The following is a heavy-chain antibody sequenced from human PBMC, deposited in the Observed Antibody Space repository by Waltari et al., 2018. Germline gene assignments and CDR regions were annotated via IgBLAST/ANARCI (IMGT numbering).Heavy chain of an antibody. CDR2: ISATGTRT. V-gene: IGHV3-23*01. CDR3: AKAKTTGDGRHFDD. CDR1: GFTFANHS. J-gene: IGHJ4*02. Sequence: EVNLLESGGGLIQPGGCLRLSCSGSGFTFANHSINWVRQAPGNGLEWVSHISATGTRTYYATSVQGRFTVSRDNSKNTLYLQMRNLGVEDTALYYCAKAKTTGDGRHFDDWGQGTLVTVSS. D-gene: IGHD1-1*01.